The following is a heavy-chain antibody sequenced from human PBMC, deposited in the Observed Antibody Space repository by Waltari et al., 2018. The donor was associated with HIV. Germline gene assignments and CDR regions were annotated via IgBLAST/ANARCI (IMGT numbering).Heavy chain of an antibody. D-gene: IGHD6-13*01. CDR2: INHAGAT. V-gene: IGHV4-34*01. CDR3: ARGYAAAAPYFGLDV. CDR1: DGSFIGYY. Sequence: QVRLQEWGTGVLKPSETLSLSCAMYDGSFIGYYWTWIRQSPGRGLQWIGEINHAGATNYNPSLRSRLIFSIDTSKKQFYMKLTSVTVADKATYFCARGYAAAAPYFGLDVWGQGTTVTVSS. J-gene: IGHJ6*02.